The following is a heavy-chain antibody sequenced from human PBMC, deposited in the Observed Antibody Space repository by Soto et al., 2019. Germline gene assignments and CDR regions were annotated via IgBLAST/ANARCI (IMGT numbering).Heavy chain of an antibody. Sequence: SETLSVTCTVSGDFISYYSWAWIRQSAGKGLEWIGRVYSTGTIFYNPSLKSRATMSVDTSKNQFSLKLTSVNAADTAVYYCARDDFRRNPRAFDPWGQGTLVTVSS. V-gene: IGHV4-4*07. CDR1: GDFISYYS. J-gene: IGHJ5*02. CDR3: ARDDFRRNPRAFDP. D-gene: IGHD2-21*02. CDR2: VYSTGTI.